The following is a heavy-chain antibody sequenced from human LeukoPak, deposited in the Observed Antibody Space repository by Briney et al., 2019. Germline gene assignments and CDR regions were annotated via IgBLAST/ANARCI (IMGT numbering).Heavy chain of an antibody. CDR1: GFTFSSYS. J-gene: IGHJ4*02. Sequence: GGSLRLSCAASGFTFSSYSMNWVRQAPGKGLEWVSSISSSSSYIYYANSVKGRFTISRDNAKNSLYLQMNSLRAEDTVVYYCAREDSSGYYYVGYWGQGTLVTVSS. D-gene: IGHD3-22*01. V-gene: IGHV3-21*01. CDR2: ISSSSSYI. CDR3: AREDSSGYYYVGY.